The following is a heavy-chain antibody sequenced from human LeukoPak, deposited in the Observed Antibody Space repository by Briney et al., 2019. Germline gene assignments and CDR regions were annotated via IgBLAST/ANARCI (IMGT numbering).Heavy chain of an antibody. D-gene: IGHD2-2*01. CDR1: GFTFSSYA. V-gene: IGHV3-23*01. Sequence: GGSLRLSCAASGFTFSSYAMNWVRQAPGKGLEWVSPISGCGGSTYYADSVKARFTISRDNSRNTLYLQKNSQRAEDTAVYYCATPSNYFDYGGQGTLVTVSS. CDR2: ISGCGGST. CDR3: ATPSNYFDY. J-gene: IGHJ4*02.